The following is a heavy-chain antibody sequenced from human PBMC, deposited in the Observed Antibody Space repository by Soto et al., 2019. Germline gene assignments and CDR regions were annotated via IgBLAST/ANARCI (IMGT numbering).Heavy chain of an antibody. D-gene: IGHD2-2*01. V-gene: IGHV1-3*01. Sequence: SVKVSCKASGYTFTSYAMHWFRQAPGQRLEWMGWINAGNGNTKYSQKFQGRVTITRDTSASTAYMELSSLRSEDTAVYYCTRSITGFSYADSWGRGTLVTVSS. J-gene: IGHJ4*02. CDR1: GYTFTSYA. CDR2: INAGNGNT. CDR3: TRSITGFSYADS.